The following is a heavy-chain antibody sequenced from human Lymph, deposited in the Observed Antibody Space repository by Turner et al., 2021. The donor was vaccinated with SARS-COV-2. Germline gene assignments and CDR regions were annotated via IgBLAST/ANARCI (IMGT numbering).Heavy chain of an antibody. CDR1: GGSMNSNY. CDR3: ARETVNNWVDP. J-gene: IGHJ5*02. D-gene: IGHD2-21*02. V-gene: IGHV4-59*01. CDR2: IYYRGST. Sequence: QVQLQESGPRLVKPLDTLSLTCTVSGGSMNSNYWSWIRQPPGKRLEWIGYIYYRGSTNYIPPLKSRVTISVDTSKNQFSLKLTSVTAADTAIYYCARETVNNWVDPWGQGILVTVSS.